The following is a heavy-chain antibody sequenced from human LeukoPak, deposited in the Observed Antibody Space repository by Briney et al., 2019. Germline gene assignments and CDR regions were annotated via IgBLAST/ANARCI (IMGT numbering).Heavy chain of an antibody. J-gene: IGHJ6*03. Sequence: WSSVKVSCKACRGTFSSYAISGVRQAPGQGLDWMGRIIPIFGTANYAQKFQGRVTITTDESTSTAYMELSSLRSEDTAVYYCAREDSSGYYPGGYYYYYMDVWGKGTTVTVSS. V-gene: IGHV1-69*05. CDR3: AREDSSGYYPGGYYYYYMDV. CDR1: RGTFSSYA. D-gene: IGHD3-22*01. CDR2: IIPIFGTA.